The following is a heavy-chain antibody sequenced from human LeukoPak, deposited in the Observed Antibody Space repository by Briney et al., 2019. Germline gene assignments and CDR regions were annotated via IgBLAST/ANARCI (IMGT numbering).Heavy chain of an antibody. J-gene: IGHJ5*02. Sequence: SETLSLTCTVSGGSISSGDYYWSWIRQPPGKGVERIAHIYNGVNTNYNPSLKSRVTISVDTSKNQFSLRLNSVTAADTAVYYCARSRAFNSGAFDPWGQGSLVTVSS. CDR3: ARSRAFNSGAFDP. V-gene: IGHV4-61*08. CDR2: IYNGVNT. D-gene: IGHD1-26*01. CDR1: GGSISSGDYY.